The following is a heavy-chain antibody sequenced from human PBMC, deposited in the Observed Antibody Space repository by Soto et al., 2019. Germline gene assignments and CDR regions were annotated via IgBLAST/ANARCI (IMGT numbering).Heavy chain of an antibody. CDR1: GFTFSSYG. D-gene: IGHD5-18*01. Sequence: GGSLRLSCAASGFTFSSYGMHWVRQAPGKGLERVAVISYDGSNKYYADSVKGRFTNSRDNSKNTLYLQMNSLRAEDTAVYYCATQSGYSYGPPSFDYWGQGTLVTVSS. V-gene: IGHV3-30*03. CDR3: ATQSGYSYGPPSFDY. CDR2: ISYDGSNK. J-gene: IGHJ4*02.